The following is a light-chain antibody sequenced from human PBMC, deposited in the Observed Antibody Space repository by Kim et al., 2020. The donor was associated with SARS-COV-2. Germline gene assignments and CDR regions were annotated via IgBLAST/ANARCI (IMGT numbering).Light chain of an antibody. CDR3: QHRGT. V-gene: IGKV3-11*01. CDR2: DAS. Sequence: PASMSLCPGERGTLSCRASQSVSTYLAWYQQKPGQAPRLLIYDASNRATGIPARFSGSGSGTDFTLTISSLEPEDFAVYYCQHRGTFGQGTKLEI. J-gene: IGKJ2*01. CDR1: QSVSTY.